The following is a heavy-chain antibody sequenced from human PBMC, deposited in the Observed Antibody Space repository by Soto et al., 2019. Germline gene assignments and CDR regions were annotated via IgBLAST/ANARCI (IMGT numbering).Heavy chain of an antibody. Sequence: GESLKISCKGSGYSFTSYWISWVRQMPGKGLEWMGRIDPSDSYTNYSPSFQGHVTISADKSISTAYLQWSSLKASDTAMYYCARHERCSGDSCYPTKWGQGTLVTVSS. CDR2: IDPSDSYT. J-gene: IGHJ4*02. D-gene: IGHD2-15*01. CDR1: GYSFTSYW. CDR3: ARHERCSGDSCYPTK. V-gene: IGHV5-10-1*01.